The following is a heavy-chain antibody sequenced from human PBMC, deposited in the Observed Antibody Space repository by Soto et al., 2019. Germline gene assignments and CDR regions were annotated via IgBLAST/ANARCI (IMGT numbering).Heavy chain of an antibody. CDR2: VGGTGDT. Sequence: EVQLFESGGALVQPGGSLRLSCAASRLTFSNYVVNWVRQAPGKGLEWVSTVGGTGDTYYPDSVKGRFTISRDNSKNMIYLQMGGLRAEDTAVYYCATSGHCNSLKCTSFDMWGQGTMVAVSS. V-gene: IGHV3-23*01. CDR3: ATSGHCNSLKCTSFDM. J-gene: IGHJ3*02. CDR1: RLTFSNYV. D-gene: IGHD2-2*01.